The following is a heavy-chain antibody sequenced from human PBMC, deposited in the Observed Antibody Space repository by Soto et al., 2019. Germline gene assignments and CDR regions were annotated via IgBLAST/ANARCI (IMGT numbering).Heavy chain of an antibody. Sequence: EVQLLESGGGLVQPGGSLRLSCAASGFTFSSYAMSWVRQAPGKGLEWVSAISGSGGSTYYADSVKGRFTISRDNSKNTLYLQMNSLRAEDTAVYYCARGKRGYSGYDYENYFDYWGQGTLVTVSS. CDR1: GFTFSSYA. CDR3: ARGKRGYSGYDYENYFDY. J-gene: IGHJ4*02. V-gene: IGHV3-23*01. D-gene: IGHD5-12*01. CDR2: ISGSGGST.